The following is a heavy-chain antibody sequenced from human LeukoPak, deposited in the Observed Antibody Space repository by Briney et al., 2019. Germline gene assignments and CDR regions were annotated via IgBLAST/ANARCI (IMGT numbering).Heavy chain of an antibody. D-gene: IGHD3-10*01. CDR3: ARDSIPYGWGAYWFDP. J-gene: IGHJ5*02. CDR1: GFGFSIFS. CDR2: ISSSGRYI. V-gene: IGHV3-21*01. Sequence: GGSLRLSCAASGFGFSIFSMNWVRQAPGKGLEWVSSISSSGRYIYYADSVKGRFTISRDNAKNSLYLQMSSLKAEDTADYYCARDSIPYGWGAYWFDPWGQGTLVTVSS.